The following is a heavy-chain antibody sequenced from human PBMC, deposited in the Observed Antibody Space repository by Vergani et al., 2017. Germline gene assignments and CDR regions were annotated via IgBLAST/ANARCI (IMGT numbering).Heavy chain of an antibody. CDR3: ARDPDCMSAGCHDAIGVALGNYYGMDV. CDR2: IIPIRGIA. D-gene: IGHD2-2*01. CDR1: GGTFSSYT. Sequence: QVQLVQSGAEVKKPGSSVKVSCKASGGTFSSYTISWVRQAPGQGLEWMGRIIPIRGIANYAQKFQGRVKNTADKSTSTAYMELSSLRSEDTGVYYCARDPDCMSAGCHDAIGVALGNYYGMDVWGQGTTVTVSS. V-gene: IGHV1-69*08. J-gene: IGHJ6*02.